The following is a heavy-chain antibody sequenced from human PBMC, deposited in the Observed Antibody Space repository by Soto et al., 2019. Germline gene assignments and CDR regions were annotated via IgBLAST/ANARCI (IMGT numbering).Heavy chain of an antibody. J-gene: IGHJ4*02. V-gene: IGHV1-2*07. CDR1: GYTFTAYY. Sequence: QVQLVQSGAEVKKPGASVKVSCRAYGYTFTAYYLYWLRQTPGQGLGWLGGINPDTGGADIAPKFQGKITMTRDTSINPAYMQLPRLTSDDPAVYYCARDPIGGGAPHFLGYWGQGTLLTVSS. CDR2: INPDTGGA. CDR3: ARDPIGGGAPHFLGY. D-gene: IGHD3-16*01.